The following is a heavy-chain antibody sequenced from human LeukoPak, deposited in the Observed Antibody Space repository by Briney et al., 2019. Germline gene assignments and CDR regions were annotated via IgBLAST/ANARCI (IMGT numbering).Heavy chain of an antibody. CDR3: AREAKGYSLDF. CDR2: LWGDGSRE. D-gene: IGHD3-22*01. Sequence: GGSLRLTCAASGFTYSTCGMHWPRQAPGKGLGWVAGLWGDGSREHNGDGGKSRLTNSRDNSNNTVFWQMNSLRADDTAGDYCAREAKGYSLDFWGQGTLVIVSS. CDR1: GFTYSTCG. J-gene: IGHJ4*02. V-gene: IGHV3-33*01.